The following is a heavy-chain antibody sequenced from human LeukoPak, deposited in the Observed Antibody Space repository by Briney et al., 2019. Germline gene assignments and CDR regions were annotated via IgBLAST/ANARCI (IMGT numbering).Heavy chain of an antibody. Sequence: SETLSLTCTVSGGSISSYYWSWIRQPAGKGLEWIGSINYSGSTFYNPSLKSRVTISVDTSKNQFSLKLSSVTAADTAVYYCARQFSGRSDFDYWGQGTLVTVSS. CDR1: GGSISSYY. CDR3: ARQFSGRSDFDY. D-gene: IGHD1-26*01. V-gene: IGHV4-59*05. J-gene: IGHJ4*02. CDR2: INYSGST.